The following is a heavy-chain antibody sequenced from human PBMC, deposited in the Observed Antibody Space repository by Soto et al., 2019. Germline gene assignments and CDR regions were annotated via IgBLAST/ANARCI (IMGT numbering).Heavy chain of an antibody. CDR1: GGTFSRYA. D-gene: IGHD5-18*01. CDR3: SIFGYSYGGSYFDY. CDR2: IIPIFGTA. J-gene: IGHJ4*02. Sequence: QVQLVQCGAEVKKPGSSVKVSCKASGGTFSRYAISWVRKAPGQGLEWMGGIIPIFGTANYAQKFQGRVTITADESTVTAYMELSSLRSEDTAVYYCSIFGYSYGGSYFDYWGQGTLVTVSS. V-gene: IGHV1-69*12.